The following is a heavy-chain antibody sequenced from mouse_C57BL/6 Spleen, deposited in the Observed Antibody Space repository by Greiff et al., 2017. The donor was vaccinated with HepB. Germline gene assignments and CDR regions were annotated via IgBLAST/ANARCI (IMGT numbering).Heavy chain of an antibody. Sequence: VQLQQSGAELVRPGASVKLSCTASGFNIKDYYMHWVKQRPEQGLEWIGRIDPEDGDTEYAPKFQGKATMTADTSSNTAYMQLSSLTSEDTAVYYCTTYRYYGSSSFAYWGQGTLVTVAA. D-gene: IGHD1-1*01. CDR3: TTYRYYGSSSFAY. V-gene: IGHV14-1*01. J-gene: IGHJ3*01. CDR2: IDPEDGDT. CDR1: GFNIKDYY.